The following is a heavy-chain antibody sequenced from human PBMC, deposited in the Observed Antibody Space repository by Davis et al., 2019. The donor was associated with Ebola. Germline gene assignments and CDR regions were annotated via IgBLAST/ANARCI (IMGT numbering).Heavy chain of an antibody. J-gene: IGHJ4*02. CDR2: IYYSGST. Sequence: SETLSLTCTVSGGSISSSSYYWGWIRQPPGKGLEWIGSIYYSGSTYYNPSLKSRVTMSVGTSKNQFSLKLSSVTAADTAVYYCARIHSGGGWYWMFDYWGQGTLVTVSS. CDR1: GGSISSSSYY. V-gene: IGHV4-39*07. D-gene: IGHD6-19*01. CDR3: ARIHSGGGWYWMFDY.